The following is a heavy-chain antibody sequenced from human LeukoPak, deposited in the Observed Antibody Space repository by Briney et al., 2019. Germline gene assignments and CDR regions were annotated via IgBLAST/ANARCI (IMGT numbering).Heavy chain of an antibody. J-gene: IGHJ6*02. CDR1: GYSFTSYW. CDR3: ARRCSGGSCYSDYGMDV. D-gene: IGHD2-15*01. Sequence: GESLEISCKGSGYSFTSYWIGWVRQMPGKGLEWMGIIYPGDSDTRYSPSFQGQVTISADKSISTAYLQWSSLKASDTAMYYCARRCSGGSCYSDYGMDVWGQGTTVTVSS. V-gene: IGHV5-51*01. CDR2: IYPGDSDT.